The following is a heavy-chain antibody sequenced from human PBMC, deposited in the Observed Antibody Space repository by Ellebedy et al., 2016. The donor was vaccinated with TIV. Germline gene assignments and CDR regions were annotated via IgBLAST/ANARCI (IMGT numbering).Heavy chain of an antibody. Sequence: AASVKVSCKASGYTFTGYYMHWVRQAPGQGLEWVGWINADNGNTEYRQKFQDRVTLTKDTSTSTVYMELRSLRYDDTALYYCVRDWGTNQIIADYWGQGTQVTVSS. V-gene: IGHV1-2*02. CDR2: INADNGNT. J-gene: IGHJ4*02. D-gene: IGHD1-14*01. CDR3: VRDWGTNQIIADY. CDR1: GYTFTGYY.